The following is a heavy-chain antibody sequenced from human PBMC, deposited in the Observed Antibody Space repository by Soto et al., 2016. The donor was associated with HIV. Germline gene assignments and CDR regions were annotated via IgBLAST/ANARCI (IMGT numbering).Heavy chain of an antibody. CDR1: GGSFSGYF. V-gene: IGHV4-34*01. J-gene: IGHJ4*01. Sequence: QVQLQQWGAGLLKPSETLSLTCAVYGGSFSGYFWSWVRQPPEKGLEWIGEINHSGSTNYNPSLKSRVTISIDTSKNQFSLKLNSVTAADTAVYYCARLPSGFWGPGTLVTVS. CDR2: INHSGST. CDR3: ARLPSGF. D-gene: IGHD3-10*01.